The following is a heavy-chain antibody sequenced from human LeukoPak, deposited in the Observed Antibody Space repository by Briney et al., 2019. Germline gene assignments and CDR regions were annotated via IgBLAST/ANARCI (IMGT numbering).Heavy chain of an antibody. V-gene: IGHV3-74*01. Sequence: GGSLRLSCAASGFTFSSKWMHWVRQAPGKGLVWVSRVNSDGSSTGYADSVKGRFTISRDNTKNTLYLQMNSLRAEDTAVYYCARDYGTVTTAYSWFDSWGQGALVSVSS. D-gene: IGHD4-17*01. CDR3: ARDYGTVTTAYSWFDS. J-gene: IGHJ5*01. CDR1: GFTFSSKW. CDR2: VNSDGSST.